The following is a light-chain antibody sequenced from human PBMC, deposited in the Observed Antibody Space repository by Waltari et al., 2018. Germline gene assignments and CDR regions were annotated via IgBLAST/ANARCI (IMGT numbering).Light chain of an antibody. CDR2: DAS. CDR1: QCVSSY. J-gene: IGKJ4*01. V-gene: IGKV3-11*01. Sequence: EIVLTQSPATLSLSLGERATLSGRASQCVSSYLAWYQQKSGQAPRLPIYDASNRATGIPARFSGGGSGTDFTLTISSLEPEDFAVYYCQQRSDWLLTFGGGTKVEIK. CDR3: QQRSDWLLT.